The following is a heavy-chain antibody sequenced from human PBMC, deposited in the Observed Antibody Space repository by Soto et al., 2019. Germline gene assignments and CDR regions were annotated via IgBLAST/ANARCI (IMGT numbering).Heavy chain of an antibody. CDR2: ISWNSGNI. D-gene: IGHD2-15*01. Sequence: PGGSLRLSCAASGFMFEDYAMHWVRQTPGKGLEWVSGISWNSGNIDYADSVKGRFTISRDNAKNLLYLQMHSLRPDDTALYYCAKDFCNGGSCNFDYWGQGTLVTVSS. CDR1: GFMFEDYA. V-gene: IGHV3-9*01. J-gene: IGHJ4*02. CDR3: AKDFCNGGSCNFDY.